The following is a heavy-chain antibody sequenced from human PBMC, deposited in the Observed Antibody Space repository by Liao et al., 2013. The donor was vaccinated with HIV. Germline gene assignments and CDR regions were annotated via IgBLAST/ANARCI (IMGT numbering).Heavy chain of an antibody. Sequence: QVQLQESGPGLVKPSQTLSLTCTVYGGSFSGYYWSWIRQPPGKGLEWIGEINHSGSTNYNPSLKSRVTISVDTSKNQFSLKLSSVTAADTAVYYCARGRVRWYRVAFDYWGQGTLVTVSS. J-gene: IGHJ4*02. CDR3: ARGRVRWYRVAFDY. D-gene: IGHD4-23*01. V-gene: IGHV4-34*09. CDR2: INHSGST. CDR1: GGSFSGYY.